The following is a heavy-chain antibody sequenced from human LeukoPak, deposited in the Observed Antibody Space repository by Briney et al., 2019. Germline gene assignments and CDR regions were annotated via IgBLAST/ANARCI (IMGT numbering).Heavy chain of an antibody. D-gene: IGHD2-2*01. CDR2: IYYSGST. V-gene: IGHV4-39*07. Sequence: SESRSLTCTVSGRSVTSSSYYWGWIRQPPWNGLEWIGRIYYSGSTYYNPSLKSRVTISVDTSKNQFSLKLSSVTAADTAVYYCARDPDCSSTSCYFDYWGQGTLVTASS. CDR3: ARDPDCSSTSCYFDY. J-gene: IGHJ4*02. CDR1: GRSVTSSSYY.